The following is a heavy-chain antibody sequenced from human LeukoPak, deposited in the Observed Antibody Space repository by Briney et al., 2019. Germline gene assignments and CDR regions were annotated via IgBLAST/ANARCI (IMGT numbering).Heavy chain of an antibody. CDR1: GYTLTELS. CDR2: FDPEDGET. Sequence: GASVKVSCKVSGYTLTELSMHWVRQAPGKGLEWMGGFDPEDGETIYAQKFQGRVTMTEDTSTDTAYMELSSLRSEDTAVYYCATPRRTRYSGSYFLDYWGQGTLVTVSS. CDR3: ATPRRTRYSGSYFLDY. J-gene: IGHJ4*02. D-gene: IGHD1-26*01. V-gene: IGHV1-24*01.